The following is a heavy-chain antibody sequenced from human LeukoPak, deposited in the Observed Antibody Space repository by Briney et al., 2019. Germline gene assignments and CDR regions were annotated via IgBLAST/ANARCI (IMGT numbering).Heavy chain of an antibody. D-gene: IGHD5-18*01. J-gene: IGHJ4*02. CDR1: GYTFTSYD. CDR3: ARGLGRTAMVTRGGVRFDY. Sequence: GASVKVSCKASGYTFTSYDINWVRQATGQGLEWMGWMNPNSGNTGYAQKFQGRVAMTRNTSITTAYMELSSLRSEDTAVYYCARGLGRTAMVTRGGVRFDYWGQGTLVTVSS. CDR2: MNPNSGNT. V-gene: IGHV1-8*02.